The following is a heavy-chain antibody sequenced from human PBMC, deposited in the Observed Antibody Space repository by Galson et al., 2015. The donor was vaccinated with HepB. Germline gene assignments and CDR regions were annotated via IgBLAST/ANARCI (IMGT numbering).Heavy chain of an antibody. Sequence: SLRLSCAASGFTFGDYAMSWVRQAPGKGLEWVGFIRSKAYGGTTEYAASVKGRFTISRDDSKSIAYLQMNSLKTEDTAVYYCAKDGANYGDEFWYFDLWGRGTLVTVSS. D-gene: IGHD4-17*01. CDR2: IRSKAYGGTT. CDR3: AKDGANYGDEFWYFDL. V-gene: IGHV3-49*04. CDR1: GFTFGDYA. J-gene: IGHJ2*01.